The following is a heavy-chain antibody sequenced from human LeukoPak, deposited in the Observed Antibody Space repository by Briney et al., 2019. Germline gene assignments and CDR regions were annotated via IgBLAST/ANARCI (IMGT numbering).Heavy chain of an antibody. J-gene: IGHJ3*02. Sequence: SETLSLTCAVYGGSFSGYYWSWIRQPPGKGLEWIGEINHSGSTNYNPSLKSRVTVSVDTSKNQFSLKLSSVTAADTAVYYCAKSNGYGLVDIWGQGTMVTVSS. CDR1: GGSFSGYY. V-gene: IGHV4-34*01. CDR3: AKSNGYGLVDI. D-gene: IGHD3-10*01. CDR2: INHSGST.